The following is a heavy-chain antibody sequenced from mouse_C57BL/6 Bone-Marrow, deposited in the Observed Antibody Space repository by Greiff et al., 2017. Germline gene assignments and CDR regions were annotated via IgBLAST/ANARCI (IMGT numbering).Heavy chain of an antibody. J-gene: IGHJ2*01. CDR1: GYTFTDYY. V-gene: IGHV1-77*01. Sequence: VQLQQSGAELVKPGASVKISCKASGYTFTDYYINWVKQRPGQGLEWIGKIGPGSGSTYYNEKVKGKATLTADKSSSTAYMQLSSLTSEDSAVYFCARSPNYSNYYFDYWGQGTTLTVSS. CDR2: IGPGSGST. CDR3: ARSPNYSNYYFDY. D-gene: IGHD2-5*01.